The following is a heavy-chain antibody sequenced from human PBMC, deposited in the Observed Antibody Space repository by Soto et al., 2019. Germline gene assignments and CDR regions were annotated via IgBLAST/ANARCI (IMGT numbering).Heavy chain of an antibody. D-gene: IGHD2-2*01. J-gene: IGHJ6*02. CDR1: GFTFSSYA. Sequence: EVQLLESGGGLVQPGGSLRLSCAASGFTFSSYAMSWVRQAPGKGLEWVSAISGSGGSTYYADSVKGRFTISRDNSKNTLYLQMNSLRAEDTAVYYCAKVVPAATPYYYYYGMDGWGQGTTVTVSS. CDR2: ISGSGGST. CDR3: AKVVPAATPYYYYYGMDG. V-gene: IGHV3-23*01.